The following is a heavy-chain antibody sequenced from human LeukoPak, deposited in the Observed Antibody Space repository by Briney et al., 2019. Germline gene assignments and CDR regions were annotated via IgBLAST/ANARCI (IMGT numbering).Heavy chain of an antibody. CDR2: INPNSGGT. D-gene: IGHD3-3*01. V-gene: IGHV1-2*02. J-gene: IGHJ5*02. Sequence: ASVKVSCKASGYTFTGYYMHWVRQAPGQGLEWMGWINPNSGGTNYAQKFQGRVTMTRDTSISTAYMELSRLRSDDTAVYYCARDSRDGPSYYDFWSGYDARALFDPWGQGTLVTVSS. CDR1: GYTFTGYY. CDR3: ARDSRDGPSYYDFWSGYDARALFDP.